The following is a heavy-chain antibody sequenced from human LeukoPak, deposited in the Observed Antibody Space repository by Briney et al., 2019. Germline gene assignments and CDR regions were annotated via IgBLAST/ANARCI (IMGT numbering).Heavy chain of an antibody. CDR3: TREYLTVSYFDY. D-gene: IGHD4-11*01. CDR2: IKQDGSEQ. V-gene: IGHV3-7*05. CDR1: GFTFSSYA. J-gene: IGHJ4*02. Sequence: PGGSLRLSCAASGFTFSSYAMSWVRQAPGKGLEWVAKIKQDGSEQYYVDSVKGRFTISRDTAKNSLFLQMNSLRGEDTAVYYCTREYLTVSYFDYWGQGTLVTVSS.